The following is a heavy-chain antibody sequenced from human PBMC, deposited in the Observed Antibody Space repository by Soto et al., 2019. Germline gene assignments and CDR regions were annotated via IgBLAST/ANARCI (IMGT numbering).Heavy chain of an antibody. J-gene: IGHJ6*02. CDR2: ISRSGTGI. D-gene: IGHD3-10*01. CDR1: GFTFSLYS. CDR3: ARAVTWGLDV. V-gene: IGHV3-48*02. Sequence: EVQLVESGGGLVQPGGSLRLSCAASGFTFSLYSMSWVRQAPGKGLEWVSYISRSGTGIHYADSVKGRFTISRDDATNSIRLQMNSLRDGDTAVYYCARAVTWGLDVWGQGTTV.